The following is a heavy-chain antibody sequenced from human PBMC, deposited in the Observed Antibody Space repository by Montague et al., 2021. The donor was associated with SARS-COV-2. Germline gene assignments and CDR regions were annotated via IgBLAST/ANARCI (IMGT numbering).Heavy chain of an antibody. CDR3: ARQVGTMIVVVIIKLRYYFDY. D-gene: IGHD3-22*01. V-gene: IGHV4-39*01. CDR2: IYYSGST. Sequence: SETLSLTCTVSGGSISSSSYYWGWIRQPPGKGLEWIGSIYYSGSTYYNPSLKSRVTISVDTSKNQFSLKLNSVTAADTAVYYCARQVGTMIVVVIIKLRYYFDYWGQGTLVTVSA. J-gene: IGHJ4*02. CDR1: GGSISSSSYY.